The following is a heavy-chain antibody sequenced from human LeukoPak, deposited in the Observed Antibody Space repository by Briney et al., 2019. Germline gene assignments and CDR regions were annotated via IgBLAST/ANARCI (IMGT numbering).Heavy chain of an antibody. CDR1: GFTFSSYS. D-gene: IGHD3-16*01. Sequence: GGSLRFSCAASGFTFSSYSMNWVRQAPGKGLEWVSCISSSNSYIYYADSVKGRFTISRDNAKNSLYLQMNSLRAEDTAVYYCARDTQYDYVWGSSPYYFDYWGQGTLVTVSS. V-gene: IGHV3-21*01. CDR3: ARDTQYDYVWGSSPYYFDY. J-gene: IGHJ4*02. CDR2: ISSSNSYI.